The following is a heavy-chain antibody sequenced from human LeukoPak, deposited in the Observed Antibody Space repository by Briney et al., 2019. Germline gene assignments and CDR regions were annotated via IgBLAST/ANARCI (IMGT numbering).Heavy chain of an antibody. V-gene: IGHV3-53*01. J-gene: IGHJ4*02. Sequence: GGSLRLSCATSGFTFSSYAMSWVRQAPGKGLEWVSFIYSDNTHYSDSVKGRFTISRDNSKNTLYLQMNSLRAEDTAVYYCARRAGDYSHPYDYWGQGTLVTVSS. D-gene: IGHD3-22*01. CDR2: IYSDNT. CDR1: GFTFSSYA. CDR3: ARRAGDYSHPYDY.